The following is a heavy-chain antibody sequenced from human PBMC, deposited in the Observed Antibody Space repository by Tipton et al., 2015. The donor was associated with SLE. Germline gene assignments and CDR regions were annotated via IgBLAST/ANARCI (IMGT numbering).Heavy chain of an antibody. V-gene: IGHV3-74*01. Sequence: SLRLSCAASGFTFSFYWLHWVRQAPGKGLVWVSRINSDGSSATYADSVRGRFTISRDNAKNTLYLQMNSLRAEDTAIYYCARRKQNAMLQGVDDGFDIWGQATMVTASS. D-gene: IGHD3-10*01. CDR1: GFTFSFYW. J-gene: IGHJ3*02. CDR3: ARRKQNAMLQGVDDGFDI. CDR2: INSDGSSA.